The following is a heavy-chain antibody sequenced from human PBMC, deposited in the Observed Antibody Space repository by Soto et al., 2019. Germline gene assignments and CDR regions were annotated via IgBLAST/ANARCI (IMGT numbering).Heavy chain of an antibody. CDR2: INAGNGNT. CDR1: GYTFTSYA. Sequence: ASVKVSCKASGYTFTSYAMHWVRQAPGQRLEWMGWINAGNGNTKYSQKFQGRVTITRDTSASTAYMELSSLRSEDTAVYYCARDGIAVAGTSNWFDPWGQGTLVTVSS. J-gene: IGHJ5*02. D-gene: IGHD6-19*01. CDR3: ARDGIAVAGTSNWFDP. V-gene: IGHV1-3*01.